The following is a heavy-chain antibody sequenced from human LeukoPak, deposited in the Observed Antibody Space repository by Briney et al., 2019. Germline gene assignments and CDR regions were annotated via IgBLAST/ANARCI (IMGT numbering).Heavy chain of an antibody. CDR3: ATVSDQLDY. CDR1: GGSISSSRYY. J-gene: IGHJ4*02. V-gene: IGHV4-39*02. D-gene: IGHD1-1*01. CDR2: MYYSGST. Sequence: SETLSLTCTVSGGSISSSRYYWGWIRQPPGKGLEWNGSMYYSGSTYYNPSLKSRATISVDTSKNHFSLKLSSVTAADTAVYYCATVSDQLDYWGQGTLVTVSA.